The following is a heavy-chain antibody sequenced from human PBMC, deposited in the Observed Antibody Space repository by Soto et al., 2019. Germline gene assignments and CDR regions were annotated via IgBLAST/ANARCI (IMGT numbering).Heavy chain of an antibody. D-gene: IGHD4-17*01. Sequence: PSETLSLTCTVSGGSISSSSYYWGWIRQPPGKGLEWIGSIYYSGSTYYNPSLKSRVTISVDTSKNQFSLKLSSVTAADTAVYYCARHQDDYGDYINYYYMDVWGKGTTVTVSS. V-gene: IGHV4-39*01. CDR3: ARHQDDYGDYINYYYMDV. J-gene: IGHJ6*03. CDR2: IYYSGST. CDR1: GGSISSSSYY.